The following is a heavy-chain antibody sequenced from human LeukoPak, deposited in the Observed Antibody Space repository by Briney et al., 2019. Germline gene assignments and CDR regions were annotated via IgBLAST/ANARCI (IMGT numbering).Heavy chain of an antibody. D-gene: IGHD3-22*01. CDR2: IYDSGST. CDR1: GGSISSYY. J-gene: IGHJ1*01. CDR3: ARGDSAYLEYFQH. V-gene: IGHV4-59*12. Sequence: SETLSLTCSVSGGSISSYYWSWIRQPPGKGLEWIGYIYDSGSTNYNPSLKSRVTMSVDTSKNQFSLKLSSVTAADTAVYYCARGDSAYLEYFQHWGQGTLVTVSS.